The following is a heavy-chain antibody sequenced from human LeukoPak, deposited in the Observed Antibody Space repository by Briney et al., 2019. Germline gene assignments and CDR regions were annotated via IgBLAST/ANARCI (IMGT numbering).Heavy chain of an antibody. V-gene: IGHV4-34*01. CDR3: ARPRKKWLLYDY. CDR2: INHSGST. CDR1: GGSFSGYY. Sequence: SETLSLTCAVYGGSFSGYYWSWIRQPPGKGLEWIGEINHSGSTNYNPSLKSRVSISVDTSKNQFSLKLSSVTAADTAVYYCARPRKKWLLYDYWGQGTLVTVSS. J-gene: IGHJ4*02. D-gene: IGHD3-22*01.